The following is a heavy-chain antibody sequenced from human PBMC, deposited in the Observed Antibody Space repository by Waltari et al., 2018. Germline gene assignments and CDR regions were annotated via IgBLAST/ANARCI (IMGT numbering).Heavy chain of an antibody. J-gene: IGHJ3*02. Sequence: EVQLVESGGGLVQPGRSLRLSCTASGFTFGDYAMSWFRQAQGKGLEWVGFIRSKAYGGTTEYAASVKGRFTISRDDSKSIAYLQMNSLKTEDTAVYYCTSWAYYDFWSGHDAFDIWGQGTMVTVSS. CDR1: GFTFGDYA. D-gene: IGHD3-3*01. CDR3: TSWAYYDFWSGHDAFDI. CDR2: IRSKAYGGTT. V-gene: IGHV3-49*03.